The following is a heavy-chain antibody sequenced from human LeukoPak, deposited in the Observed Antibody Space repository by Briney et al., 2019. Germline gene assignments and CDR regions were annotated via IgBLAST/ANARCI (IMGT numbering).Heavy chain of an antibody. CDR1: GFTFSNYE. CDR2: ISSRSGTI. D-gene: IGHD6-13*01. J-gene: IGHJ4*02. CDR3: ARVGAFSSSWLLY. Sequence: SGGSLRLSCSASGFTFSNYEMNWVRQAPGKGLEWVSSISSRSGTIYYADSVKGRFTISRDNAKNSLYLQMNSLRVEDTALYYCARVGAFSSSWLLYWGQGTLVTVSS. V-gene: IGHV3-48*03.